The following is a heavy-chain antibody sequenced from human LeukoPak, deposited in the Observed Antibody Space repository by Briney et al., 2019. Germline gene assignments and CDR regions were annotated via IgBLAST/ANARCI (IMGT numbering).Heavy chain of an antibody. CDR3: AKDFTLLDYDILTGYFDY. CDR1: GFTFSSYG. CDR2: IRYDGSNK. D-gene: IGHD3-9*01. Sequence: GGSLRLSCAASGFTFSSYGMHWVRQAPGKGLEWVAFIRYDGSNKYYADSVKGRFTISRDNSKNTLYLQMNSLRAGDTAVYYCAKDFTLLDYDILTGYFDYWGQGTLVTVSS. J-gene: IGHJ4*02. V-gene: IGHV3-30*02.